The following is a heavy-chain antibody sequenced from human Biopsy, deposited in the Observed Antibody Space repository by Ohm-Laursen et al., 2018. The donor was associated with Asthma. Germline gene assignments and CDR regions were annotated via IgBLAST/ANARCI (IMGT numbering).Heavy chain of an antibody. V-gene: IGHV1-2*06. CDR2: INPNSGAT. Sequence: SVKVSCKASGYTFISYAIHWVRQAPGQGLEWMGRINPNSGATKYAQQFQGRVTVTRDTSISTAFMELSRLRSDDTAVYYCARDRGYCSGGTCPSWFDPWGQGTLVTVSS. CDR3: ARDRGYCSGGTCPSWFDP. D-gene: IGHD2-15*01. CDR1: GYTFISYA. J-gene: IGHJ5*02.